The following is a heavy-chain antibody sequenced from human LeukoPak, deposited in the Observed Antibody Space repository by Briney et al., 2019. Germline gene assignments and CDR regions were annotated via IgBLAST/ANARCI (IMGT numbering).Heavy chain of an antibody. J-gene: IGHJ4*02. CDR1: GGSISSSSYS. Sequence: SETLSLTCTVSGGSISSSSYSWGWIRQPPGKGLEWIGSIYYSGSTYYNPSLKSRVTISVDTSKNQFSLKLSSVTAADTAVYYCARHSRGYYDFWSGYYDTHFDYWGQGTLVTVSS. CDR2: IYYSGST. V-gene: IGHV4-39*01. CDR3: ARHSRGYYDFWSGYYDTHFDY. D-gene: IGHD3-3*01.